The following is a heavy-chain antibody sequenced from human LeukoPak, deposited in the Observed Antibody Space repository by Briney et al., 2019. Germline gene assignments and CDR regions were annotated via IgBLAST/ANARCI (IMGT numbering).Heavy chain of an antibody. CDR3: SRGKKAAAGSYQDY. CDR1: GGSISSGGYY. Sequence: SETLSLTCTVSGGSISSGGYYWSWIRQHPGKGLEWIGYIYYSGSTYYNPSLKSRVTISVDTSKNQFSLKLSSVTAADTAVYYWSRGKKAAAGSYQDYWGQGTLVTVSS. D-gene: IGHD6-13*01. J-gene: IGHJ4*02. CDR2: IYYSGST. V-gene: IGHV4-31*03.